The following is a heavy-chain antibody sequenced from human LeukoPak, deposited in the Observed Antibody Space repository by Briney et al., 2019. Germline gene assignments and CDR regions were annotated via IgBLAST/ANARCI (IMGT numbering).Heavy chain of an antibody. Sequence: ATVKISCKVSGYTFTDYYMHWVHQAPGKGLEWMGLVDPEDGETIYAEKFQGRVTITADTSTDTAYMELSSLKSEDTAVYYCPTMARGCSGASCYYPPPDYWGQGTLVTVSS. V-gene: IGHV1-69-2*01. J-gene: IGHJ4*02. D-gene: IGHD2-2*01. CDR1: GYTFTDYY. CDR2: VDPEDGET. CDR3: PTMARGCSGASCYYPPPDY.